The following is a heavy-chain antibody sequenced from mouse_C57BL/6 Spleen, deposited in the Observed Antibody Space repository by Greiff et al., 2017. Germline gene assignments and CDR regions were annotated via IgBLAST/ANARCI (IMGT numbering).Heavy chain of an antibody. CDR3: TRDPTTVVATQGDY. J-gene: IGHJ2*01. Sequence: QVQLQQSGAELVRPGASVTLSCKASGYTFTDYEMHWVKQTPVHGLEWIGAIDPETGGTAYNQKFKGKAILTADKSSSTAYMELRSLTSEDSAVYYCTRDPTTVVATQGDYWGQGTTLTVSS. CDR2: IDPETGGT. V-gene: IGHV1-15*01. CDR1: GYTFTDYE. D-gene: IGHD1-1*01.